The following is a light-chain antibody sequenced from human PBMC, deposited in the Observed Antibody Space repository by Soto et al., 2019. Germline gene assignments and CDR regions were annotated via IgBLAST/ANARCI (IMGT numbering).Light chain of an antibody. Sequence: QAVVTQEPSLTVSPGGRVTLTCASSTGAVTSGHYAYWLQQKPGQAPRTLIYNTDNRHTWTPARFSGSLLGGKAALTLSGAQLEDEADYYCLLTYRGPHAVFGGGTQLTVL. CDR3: LLTYRGPHAV. CDR1: TGAVTSGHY. CDR2: NTD. J-gene: IGLJ7*01. V-gene: IGLV7-46*01.